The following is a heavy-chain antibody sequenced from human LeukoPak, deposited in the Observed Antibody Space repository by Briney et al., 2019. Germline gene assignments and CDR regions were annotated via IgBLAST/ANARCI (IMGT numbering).Heavy chain of an antibody. CDR1: GGSISSSSYY. J-gene: IGHJ4*02. Sequence: SETLSLTCTVSGGSISSSSYYWGWIRQPPGKGLEWIGSIYYSGSTYYNPSLKSRVTISVDTSKNQFSLKLSSVTAADTAVYYCARAKSIGGYYDYWGQGTLVTVSS. V-gene: IGHV4-39*07. D-gene: IGHD3-22*01. CDR2: IYYSGST. CDR3: ARAKSIGGYYDY.